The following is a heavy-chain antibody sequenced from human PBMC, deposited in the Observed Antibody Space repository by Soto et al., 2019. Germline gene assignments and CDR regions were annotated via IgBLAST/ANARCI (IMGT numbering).Heavy chain of an antibody. Sequence: PGGSLRLSCAASGFTLSSYVMCWVRQAPGKGLEWVSYISGSGGSTDYADSVKGRFTISRDNSKNTLYLQMNSLRAEDAAVFYCAKGISIFGLSYFDSWGQGTLVTVSS. CDR1: GFTLSSYV. V-gene: IGHV3-23*01. CDR2: ISGSGGST. CDR3: AKGISIFGLSYFDS. J-gene: IGHJ4*02. D-gene: IGHD3-3*01.